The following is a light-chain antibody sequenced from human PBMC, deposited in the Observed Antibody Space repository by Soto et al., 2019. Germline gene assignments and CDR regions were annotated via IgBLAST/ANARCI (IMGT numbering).Light chain of an antibody. CDR3: QSYDSSLSCV. CDR1: RSNIGAGYD. Sequence: QSVLTQPPSVSGAPGQRVTISCTGSRSNIGAGYDVHWYQQLPGTAPKLLIYGNSNRPSGVPDRFSGSKSGTSASLAITGLQAGDDADYYCQSYDSSLSCVFGTGTTLTVL. V-gene: IGLV1-40*01. CDR2: GNS. J-gene: IGLJ1*01.